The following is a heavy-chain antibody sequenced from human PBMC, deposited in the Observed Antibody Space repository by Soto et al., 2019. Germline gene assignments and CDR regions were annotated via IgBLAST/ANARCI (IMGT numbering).Heavy chain of an antibody. CDR2: INSDGSST. V-gene: IGHV3-74*01. CDR1: GFTFSSYW. Sequence: LRLSCTASGFTFSSYWMHWVRQVPGKGLVWVSGINSDGSSTTYADSVKGRFTVSRDNAKNTLYLQMNSLTGEDTAVYFCATSRSFDYWGQGTLVTVSS. J-gene: IGHJ4*02. CDR3: ATSRSFDY.